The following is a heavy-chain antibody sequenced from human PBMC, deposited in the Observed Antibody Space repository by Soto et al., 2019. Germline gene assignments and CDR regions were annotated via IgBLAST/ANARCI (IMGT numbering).Heavy chain of an antibody. J-gene: IGHJ4*02. CDR3: AKDQASGQGSFDS. CDR2: ISYDGSNQ. CDR1: GFTFNIYG. V-gene: IGHV3-30*18. Sequence: GGSLRLSCAASGFTFNIYGMHWVRQAPDKGLEWVALISYDGSNQYYADSVKGRFTISRDNSKNTLFLQMNSLRADDTAVYYCAKDQASGQGSFDSWGQGTMVTV.